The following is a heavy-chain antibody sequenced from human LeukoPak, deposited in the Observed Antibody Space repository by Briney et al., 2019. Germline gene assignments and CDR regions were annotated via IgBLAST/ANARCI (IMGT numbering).Heavy chain of an antibody. J-gene: IGHJ4*02. Sequence: GSLRLSCAASGFTFNTYAMTWVRQAPGKGLEWVSAINGGGGYTYYADSVKGRFTISRDNSKNTLFLQMSSLRGEDTAVYYCARVNSGWYYFDYWGQGTLVTVSS. CDR1: GFTFNTYA. CDR2: INGGGGYT. D-gene: IGHD6-19*01. CDR3: ARVNSGWYYFDY. V-gene: IGHV3-23*01.